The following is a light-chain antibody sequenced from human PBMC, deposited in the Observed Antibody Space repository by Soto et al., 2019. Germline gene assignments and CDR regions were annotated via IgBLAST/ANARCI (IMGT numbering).Light chain of an antibody. CDR1: QGISSY. V-gene: IGKV1-8*01. Sequence: AIRMTQSPSSFSASTGDRVTITCRASQGISSYLAWYQQKPGKAPKLLIYGASTLQSGVPSRFSGSGSGTDFTLTISCLQSEDFATYYCQQYYSYPQTFGQGTKVEI. CDR3: QQYYSYPQT. CDR2: GAS. J-gene: IGKJ1*01.